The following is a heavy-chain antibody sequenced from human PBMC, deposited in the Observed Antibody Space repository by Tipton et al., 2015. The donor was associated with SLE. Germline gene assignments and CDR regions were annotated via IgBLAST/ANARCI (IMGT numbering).Heavy chain of an antibody. CDR3: ARDRGPCTVGVCYRRPHDS. J-gene: IGHJ4*02. D-gene: IGHD2-8*02. CDR2: INPSDGSA. V-gene: IGHV1-46*01. CDR1: GYTFRNYY. Sequence: QVQLVQSGAEGKKPGASVRVSCKASGYTFRNYYMHWVRQAPGQGLEWMGLINPSDGSAWYAQKFEGRVTMTRDTSTTTFYMQMSSLRSEDTAMYYCARDRGPCTVGVCYRRPHDSWGQGTLVTVSS.